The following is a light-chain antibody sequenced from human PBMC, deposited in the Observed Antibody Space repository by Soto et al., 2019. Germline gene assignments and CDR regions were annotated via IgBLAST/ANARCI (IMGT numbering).Light chain of an antibody. V-gene: IGLV2-11*01. CDR1: SSDVGGYNY. J-gene: IGLJ1*01. CDR3: CSYAGSYTYV. CDR2: DVS. Sequence: QSALTQPRSVSGSPGQSVTISCTGTSSDVGGYNYVSWYQQHPGKAPKVMIFDVSKRPSGVPDLFSGSKSDNTASLTISGLQVDDEADYYCCSYAGSYTYVFGTGTKVTVL.